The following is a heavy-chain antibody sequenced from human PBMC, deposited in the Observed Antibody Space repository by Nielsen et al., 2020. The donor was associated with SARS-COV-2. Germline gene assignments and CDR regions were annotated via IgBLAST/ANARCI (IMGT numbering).Heavy chain of an antibody. CDR3: ASFSEVEQLSQREQGDY. J-gene: IGHJ4*02. CDR2: ISAYNGNT. Sequence: ASVKVSCKASGYTFTSYGISWVRQAPGQGLEWMGWISAYNGNTNYAQKLQGRVTMTTDTSTSTAYMELRSLRSDDTAVYYCASFSEVEQLSQREQGDYWGQGTLVTVSS. CDR1: GYTFTSYG. V-gene: IGHV1-18*04. D-gene: IGHD6-13*01.